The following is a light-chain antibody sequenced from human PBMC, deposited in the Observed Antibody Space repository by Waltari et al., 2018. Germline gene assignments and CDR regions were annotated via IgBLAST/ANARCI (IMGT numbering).Light chain of an antibody. V-gene: IGKV3-11*01. J-gene: IGKJ4*01. CDR2: DAS. Sequence: EIVLPQSPATMSLSPGEIATLSCSASQSVRSYLAWYQQKPGQAPRLLIYDASNRATGIPARFSGSGSGTDFTLTISSLEPEDFAVYYCQQRSNWPLTFGGGTKVEIK. CDR1: QSVRSY. CDR3: QQRSNWPLT.